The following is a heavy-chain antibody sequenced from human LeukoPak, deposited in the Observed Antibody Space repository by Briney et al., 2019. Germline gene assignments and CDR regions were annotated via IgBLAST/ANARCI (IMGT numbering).Heavy chain of an antibody. CDR3: ARDGYSSTWYVFDV. V-gene: IGHV6-1*01. Sequence: SQTLSLTCAISGDSVSNNSAAWNWIRQSPSRGLEWLGRTYHRSKWYDDYAVSMTSRITINADTSKNQFSLHLNSVTPEDTAVYYWARDGYSSTWYVFDVWGQGTVVTVSS. CDR2: TYHRSKWYD. CDR1: GDSVSNNSAA. D-gene: IGHD6-13*01. J-gene: IGHJ3*01.